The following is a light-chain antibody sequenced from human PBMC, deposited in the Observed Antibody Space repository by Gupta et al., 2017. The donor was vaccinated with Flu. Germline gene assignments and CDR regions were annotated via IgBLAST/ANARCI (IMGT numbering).Light chain of an antibody. CDR3: QSADNSGTYVV. CDR1: TLSTQY. J-gene: IGLJ3*02. V-gene: IGLV3-25*03. Sequence: SYELTQPPSVSVSPGQTATITCSGNTLSTQYTYWYQQKPGQAPLLVIFKDTERPSGIPERFSGSNSGTTVTLTISGVQAGDEAAYYCQSADNSGTYVVFGGGTKLTV. CDR2: KDT.